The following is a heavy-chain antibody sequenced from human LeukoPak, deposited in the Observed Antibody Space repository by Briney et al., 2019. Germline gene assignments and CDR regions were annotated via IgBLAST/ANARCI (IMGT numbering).Heavy chain of an antibody. CDR2: IYTSGST. V-gene: IGHV4-4*07. Sequence: SETLSLTCTVSGGSISSYYWSWIRQPAGKGLEWIGRIYTSGSTNYNPSLKSRVTISVDTSKNQFSLKLSSVTAADTAVYYCARGYRFFCSSTSCYIYGSWGQGTLVTVSS. CDR1: GGSISSYY. CDR3: ARGYRFFCSSTSCYIYGS. J-gene: IGHJ5*02. D-gene: IGHD2-2*02.